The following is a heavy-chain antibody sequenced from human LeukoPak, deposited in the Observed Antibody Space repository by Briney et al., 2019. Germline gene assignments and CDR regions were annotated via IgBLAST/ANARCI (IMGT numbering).Heavy chain of an antibody. Sequence: GASVKVSCKASGYTFTGYHMHWVRQAPGQGREWMGRIIPIFGTANYAQKFQGRVTITTDESTSTAYMELSSLRSEDTAVYYCARASVLEGVVIGNWFDPWGQGTLVTVSS. CDR1: GYTFTGYH. CDR3: ARASVLEGVVIGNWFDP. V-gene: IGHV1-69*05. J-gene: IGHJ5*02. CDR2: IIPIFGTA. D-gene: IGHD3-3*01.